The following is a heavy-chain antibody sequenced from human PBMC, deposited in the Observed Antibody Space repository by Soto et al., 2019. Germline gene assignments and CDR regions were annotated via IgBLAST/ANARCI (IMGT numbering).Heavy chain of an antibody. CDR1: GFTFSNYA. CDR2: ISGSGGST. CDR3: AKDQGSNWYEIDY. V-gene: IGHV3-23*01. Sequence: EVQLLESGGGLVQPGGSLRLSCAASGFTFSNYAVTWVRQAPGKGLEWVSTISGSGGSTYYADSVKGRFTISRDNSKNPPYLQMNSLRAEDTAVYYCAKDQGSNWYEIDYWGQGTLVTVSS. J-gene: IGHJ4*02. D-gene: IGHD6-13*01.